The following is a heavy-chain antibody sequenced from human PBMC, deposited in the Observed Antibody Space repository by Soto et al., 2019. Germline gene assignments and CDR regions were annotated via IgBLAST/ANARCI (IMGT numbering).Heavy chain of an antibody. V-gene: IGHV6-1*01. Sequence: KQSQTLSLTCAISGDNVSSNSAAWNWIRQSPSRGLEWLGRTYYRSKWYNGYAVSVKSRIIINPDTSKNQFSLQLNSVTPEDTAVYYCARSHFGSAWFDPWGQGTLVTVSS. CDR1: GDNVSSNSAA. CDR2: TYYRSKWYN. CDR3: ARSHFGSAWFDP. D-gene: IGHD3-10*01. J-gene: IGHJ5*02.